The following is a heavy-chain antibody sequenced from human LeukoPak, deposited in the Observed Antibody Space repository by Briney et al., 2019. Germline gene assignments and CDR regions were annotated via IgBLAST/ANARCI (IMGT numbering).Heavy chain of an antibody. V-gene: IGHV4-38-2*01. CDR2: IYHGGST. CDR3: ARRSVAAAANYYYYYMDV. Sequence: TSETLSLTCAVSGYSFSSGYYWGWIRQPPGKGLEWIGSIYHGGSTYYNPSLKSRITISVDTSKNQFSLKLSSVTAADTAVYYCARRSVAAAANYYYYYMDVWGKGTTVTVSS. J-gene: IGHJ6*03. CDR1: GYSFSSGYY. D-gene: IGHD6-13*01.